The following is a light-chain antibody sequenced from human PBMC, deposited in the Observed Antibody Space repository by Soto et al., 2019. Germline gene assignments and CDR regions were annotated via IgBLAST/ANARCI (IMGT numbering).Light chain of an antibody. CDR2: EVS. V-gene: IGLV2-14*01. Sequence: QSALTQPASVSGSPGQSITISCTGTNSDVGTYNYVSWFQQHPGKAPKLIIYEVSSRPSGVSNRFSASKSGNTASLTISGLQAEDEADYYCSSYSSTSTAVFSGGTKVTVL. J-gene: IGLJ2*01. CDR1: NSDVGTYNY. CDR3: SSYSSTSTAV.